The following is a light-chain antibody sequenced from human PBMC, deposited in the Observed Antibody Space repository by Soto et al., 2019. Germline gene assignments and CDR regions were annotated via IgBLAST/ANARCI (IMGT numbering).Light chain of an antibody. Sequence: EIVLTQSPATLSLSPGERATLSCRASQSVKNFLAWYQQKPGQAPRLLIFDAVSRATGIPPRFSGSGSGTDFTLTITGLEPEDVAVYYCQQRWTWPLTFGGGTSVEIK. CDR2: DAV. CDR1: QSVKNF. CDR3: QQRWTWPLT. J-gene: IGKJ4*01. V-gene: IGKV3-11*01.